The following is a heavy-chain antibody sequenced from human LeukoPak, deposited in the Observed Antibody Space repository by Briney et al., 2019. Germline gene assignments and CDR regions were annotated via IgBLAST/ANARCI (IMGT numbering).Heavy chain of an antibody. J-gene: IGHJ4*02. Sequence: GGSLRLSCAAAGFAFSISWMSWVRQAPGKGLEWVADIKQDGGEKYYVNSVKGRFTIPRDNATNSLYLKMNSLRAGDTAIYYCAKGRGSADYWGQGTLVTVSS. CDR2: IKQDGGEK. V-gene: IGHV3-7*01. CDR3: AKGRGSADY. D-gene: IGHD3-16*01. CDR1: GFAFSISW.